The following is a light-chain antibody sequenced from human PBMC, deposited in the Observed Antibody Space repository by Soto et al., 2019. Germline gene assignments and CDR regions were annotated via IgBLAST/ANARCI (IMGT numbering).Light chain of an antibody. J-gene: IGKJ2*01. V-gene: IGKV1-9*01. Sequence: DIQLTQSPSFLSASVGDRVTITCRASQAISSYLAWYQQKPGKAPKLLIYAASTLRSGVPSRFSGSGSGTEFTLTISSLQPDDFATYFCQQLTNYPYTFGQGTKLEI. CDR2: AAS. CDR3: QQLTNYPYT. CDR1: QAISSY.